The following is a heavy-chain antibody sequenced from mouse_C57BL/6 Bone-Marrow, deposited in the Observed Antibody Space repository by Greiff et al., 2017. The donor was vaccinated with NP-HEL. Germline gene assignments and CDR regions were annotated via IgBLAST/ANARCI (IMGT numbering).Heavy chain of an antibody. Sequence: QVQLKESGAELVRPGTSVKVSCKASGYAFTNYLIEWVKQRPGQGLEWIGVINPGSGGTNYNEKFKGKATLTADKSSSTAYMQLSSLTSEDSAVYFCAREGYYVSSLAWLAYWGQGTLVTVSA. CDR2: INPGSGGT. V-gene: IGHV1-54*01. J-gene: IGHJ3*01. CDR1: GYAFTNYL. CDR3: AREGYYVSSLAWLAY. D-gene: IGHD1-1*01.